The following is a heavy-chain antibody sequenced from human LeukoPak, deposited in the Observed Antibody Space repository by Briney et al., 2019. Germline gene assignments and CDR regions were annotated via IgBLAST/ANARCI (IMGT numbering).Heavy chain of an antibody. D-gene: IGHD3-22*01. CDR2: INHSGST. Sequence: PSETLSLTCAVYGGSFSGYYWSWIRQPPGKGLEWIGEINHSGSTNYNPSLKSRVTISVDTSKNQFSLKLSSVTAADTAVYYCARMGDSSAYNWYYYYGMDVWGQGTTVTVSS. CDR1: GGSFSGYY. J-gene: IGHJ6*02. CDR3: ARMGDSSAYNWYYYYGMDV. V-gene: IGHV4-34*01.